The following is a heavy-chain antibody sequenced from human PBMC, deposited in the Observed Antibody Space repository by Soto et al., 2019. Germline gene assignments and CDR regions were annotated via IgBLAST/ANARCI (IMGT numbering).Heavy chain of an antibody. J-gene: IGHJ4*02. V-gene: IGHV4-31*03. CDR2: IYYSGST. CDR1: GGSISSGGYY. D-gene: IGHD3-22*01. CDR3: ARSVSQDYYDSSGYYFDY. Sequence: SETLSLTCTVSGGSISSGGYYWSWIRQHPGKGLEWIGYIYYSGSTYYNPSLKSRVTISVDTSKNQFSLKLSSVTAADTAVYYCARSVSQDYYDSSGYYFDYWAREPWSPSP.